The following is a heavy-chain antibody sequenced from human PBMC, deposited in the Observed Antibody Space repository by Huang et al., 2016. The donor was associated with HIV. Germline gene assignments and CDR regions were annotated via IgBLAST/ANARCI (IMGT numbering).Heavy chain of an antibody. CDR3: AHSQPYSFWSGSFDS. V-gene: IGHV2-5*02. D-gene: IGHD3-3*01. Sequence: QITLKESGPTLVKPTQTLTLTCTFSGFSITTDGAGVGWIRQPPGKALEWLELIFWDDDKCYSPSLKNRLSSTKDTYNNQVTLTITNMDPVDTATYVCAHSQPYSFWSGSFDSWGQGTLVTVSS. J-gene: IGHJ4*02. CDR1: GFSITTDGAG. CDR2: IFWDDDK.